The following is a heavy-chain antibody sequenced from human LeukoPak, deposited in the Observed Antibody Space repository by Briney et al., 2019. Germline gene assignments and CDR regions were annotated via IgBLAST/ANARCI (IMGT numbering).Heavy chain of an antibody. J-gene: IGHJ4*02. D-gene: IGHD4-17*01. V-gene: IGHV4-59*01. CDR3: ARSLAYGDSDY. CDR1: GGSISSYS. Sequence: SETLSLTCTVSGGSISSYSWSWVRQPPGKGLQWIGYIYYSGSTNYNPSLKSRVTISVDTSKNQFSLRLTSVTAADTAVYYCARSLAYGDSDYWGQGTLVTVSS. CDR2: IYYSGST.